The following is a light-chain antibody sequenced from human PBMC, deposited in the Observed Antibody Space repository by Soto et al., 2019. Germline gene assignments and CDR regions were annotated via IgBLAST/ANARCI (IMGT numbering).Light chain of an antibody. Sequence: QSALTQPASVSGAPGQSITISCTGTSSDVGGYNYVAWYQQYPGKSPKIIIYDVSTRPSGVSNRFSGSKSANTASLTVSGLQAEDEADYYCSSYTSSGTVVFGGGTKVTVL. J-gene: IGLJ2*01. CDR2: DVS. CDR1: SSDVGGYNY. V-gene: IGLV2-14*03. CDR3: SSYTSSGTVV.